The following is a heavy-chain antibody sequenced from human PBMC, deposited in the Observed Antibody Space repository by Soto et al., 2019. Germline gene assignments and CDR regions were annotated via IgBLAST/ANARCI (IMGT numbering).Heavy chain of an antibody. CDR2: VWYDGTDK. CDR3: ARTDCSSSDCPRDLVGAVTMDY. D-gene: IGHD2-2*01. V-gene: IGHV3-33*01. J-gene: IGHJ4*02. CDR1: GFPFSTYA. Sequence: QVYLVESGGGVVQPGRSLRLSCAASGFPFSTYAMHWVRQAPGKGLKWVAVVWYDGTDKNYADSVKGRFIISRDNSKSTLYLQMDHLRVEDTGVYHCARTDCSSSDCPRDLVGAVTMDYWGQGTPVTVSS.